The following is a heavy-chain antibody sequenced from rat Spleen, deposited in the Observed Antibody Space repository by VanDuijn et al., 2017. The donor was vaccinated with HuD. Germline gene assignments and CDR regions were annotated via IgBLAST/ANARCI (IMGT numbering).Heavy chain of an antibody. D-gene: IGHD1-11*01. Sequence: EVQLVESDGGLVQPGRSLKLSCAASGFIFSDYYMAWVRQAPKKGLEWVASISYEGSSPYYGDSVKGRFTISRDNAKSTLYLQMNSLRSEDTATYYCTTATLTTEGIPDYWGQGVMVTVSS. J-gene: IGHJ2*01. CDR2: ISYEGSSP. V-gene: IGHV5-22*01. CDR3: TTATLTTEGIPDY. CDR1: GFIFSDYY.